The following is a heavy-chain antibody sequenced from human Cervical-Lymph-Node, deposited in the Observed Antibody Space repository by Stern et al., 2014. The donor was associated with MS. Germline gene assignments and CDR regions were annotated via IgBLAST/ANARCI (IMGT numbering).Heavy chain of an antibody. CDR2: TDSRVRTR. D-gene: IGHD4-17*01. V-gene: IGHV3-11*01. Sequence: QVQLEQSGECLVKPGGALRLSCVASGLSFTEYYLSWIRHAPGQGLEWVASTDSRVRTRDYADSVKGRFTISRDNTKDSLYLQMSSLRVEDTATYYCARDRYGLFDFWGQGALVTVSS. CDR1: GLSFTEYY. J-gene: IGHJ4*02. CDR3: ARDRYGLFDF.